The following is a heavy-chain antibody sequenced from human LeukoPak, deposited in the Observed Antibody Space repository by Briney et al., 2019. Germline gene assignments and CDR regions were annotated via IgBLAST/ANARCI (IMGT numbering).Heavy chain of an antibody. V-gene: IGHV3-21*01. CDR1: GFTFSSYS. CDR3: AKDSHYDILTGYSTYYYYYMDV. CDR2: ISSSSSYI. Sequence: GGSLRLSCAASGFTFSSYSMNWVRQAPGKGLEWVSSISSSSSYIYYADSVKGRFTISRDNAKNSLYLQMNSLRAEDTAVYYCAKDSHYDILTGYSTYYYYYMDVWGKGTTVTVSS. J-gene: IGHJ6*03. D-gene: IGHD3-9*01.